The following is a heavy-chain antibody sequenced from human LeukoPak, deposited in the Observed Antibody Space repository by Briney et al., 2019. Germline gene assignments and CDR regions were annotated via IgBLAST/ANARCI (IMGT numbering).Heavy chain of an antibody. CDR1: GYTFTSYY. CDR2: INPSGGGT. J-gene: IGHJ4*02. CDR3: AMATSSYLDY. D-gene: IGHD5-24*01. V-gene: IGHV1-46*03. Sequence: ASVTVSCKASGYTFTSYYMHWGRQAPGQGLEWMGVINPSGGGTSYAQKFQGSVTMTRDTSTSTVYMELSSLRSEDTAVYYCAMATSSYLDYWGQGTLVTVSS.